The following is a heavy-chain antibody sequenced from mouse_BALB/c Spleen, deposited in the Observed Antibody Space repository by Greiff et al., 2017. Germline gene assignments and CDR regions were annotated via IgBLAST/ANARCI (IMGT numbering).Heavy chain of an antibody. V-gene: IGHV1S126*01. CDR1: GYSFTSYW. J-gene: IGHJ2*01. CDR3: AREANWVFDY. Sequence: QVQLQQSGPQLVRPGASVKISCKASGYSFTSYWMHWVKQRPGQGLEWIGMIDPSDSETRLNQKFKDKATLTVDKSSSTAYMQLSSPTSEDSAVYYCAREANWVFDYWGQGTTLTVSS. D-gene: IGHD4-1*01. CDR2: IDPSDSET.